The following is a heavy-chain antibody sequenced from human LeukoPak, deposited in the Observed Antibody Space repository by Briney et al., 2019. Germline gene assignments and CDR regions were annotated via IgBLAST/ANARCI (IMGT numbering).Heavy chain of an antibody. J-gene: IGHJ4*02. V-gene: IGHV4-38-2*01. CDR2: IYHSGST. CDR3: ARMGKSSLSLTPDYFDY. CDR1: GYSISSGYY. Sequence: SETLSLTCAVSGYSISSGYYWGWIRQPPGEGLEWIRSIYHSGSTYYNPSLKSRVTISVDTSKNQFSLKLSSVTAADTAVYYCARMGKSSLSLTPDYFDYWGQGTLVTVSS. D-gene: IGHD6-6*01.